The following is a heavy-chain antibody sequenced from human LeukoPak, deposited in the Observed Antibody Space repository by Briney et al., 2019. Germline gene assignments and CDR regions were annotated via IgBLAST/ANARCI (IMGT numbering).Heavy chain of an antibody. Sequence: PSETLSLTCTVSGGSISSYFWSWIRQPPGKGLEWIGYIYYTGSTNFNPSLKSRVTISVDTSKNQFSLKLSSVTAADTAVYYCARGGTYYPHWGQGTLVTVSS. J-gene: IGHJ4*02. CDR3: ARGGTYYPH. CDR1: GGSISSYF. CDR2: IYYTGST. D-gene: IGHD1-26*01. V-gene: IGHV4-59*01.